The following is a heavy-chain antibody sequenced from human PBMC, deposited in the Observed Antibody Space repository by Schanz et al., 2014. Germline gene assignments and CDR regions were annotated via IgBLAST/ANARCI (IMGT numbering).Heavy chain of an antibody. CDR3: ARGQDHAKTGDL. V-gene: IGHV4-34*02. CDR2: VHPSGTT. D-gene: IGHD2-2*01. CDR1: GVSFSFYY. Sequence: QVHLQQWGAGLLQPSETLSLTCGVGGVSFSFYYWSWVRQPPGKGLEWIGEVHPSGTTNYNPSLSYRVTMSVDASKNQFPLKRTSVTAADTAVYYCARGQDHAKTGDLWGRGTLVTISS. J-gene: IGHJ5*02.